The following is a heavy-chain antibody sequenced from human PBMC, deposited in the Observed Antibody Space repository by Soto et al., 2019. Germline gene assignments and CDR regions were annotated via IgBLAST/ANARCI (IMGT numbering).Heavy chain of an antibody. D-gene: IGHD3-16*01. V-gene: IGHV1-8*01. CDR1: GYTFTSYD. J-gene: IGHJ3*02. CDR2: MNPNSGNT. Sequence: QEQLVQSGAEVKKPGASVKVSCKASGYTFTSYDITWVRQATGQGLEWMGWMNPNSGNTGYEQKFRGRITVTRNTSRGTAYMERGSLRSEDTAFYYWANGRGEDSFDIWAQGTMVTVSS. CDR3: ANGRGEDSFDI.